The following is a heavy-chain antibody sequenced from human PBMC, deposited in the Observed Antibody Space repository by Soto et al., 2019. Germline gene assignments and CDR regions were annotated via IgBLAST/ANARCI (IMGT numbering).Heavy chain of an antibody. CDR3: ASPSIAAAGTGNSAFDI. Sequence: GESLKISCKGSGYSFTSYWIGWVRQMPGKGLEWMGIIYPGDSDTRYSPSFQGQVTISADKSISTAYLQWSSLKASDTAMYYCASPSIAAAGTGNSAFDIWGQGTMVTVSS. CDR1: GYSFTSYW. CDR2: IYPGDSDT. D-gene: IGHD6-13*01. J-gene: IGHJ3*02. V-gene: IGHV5-51*01.